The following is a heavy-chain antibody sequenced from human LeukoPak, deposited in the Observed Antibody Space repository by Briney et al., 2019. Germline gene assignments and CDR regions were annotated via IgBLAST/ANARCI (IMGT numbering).Heavy chain of an antibody. J-gene: IGHJ4*02. V-gene: IGHV4-39*01. D-gene: IGHD3-10*01. CDR1: GGSISSSSYY. CDR3: AGTLNYYGSGSDFPYFDY. CDR2: IYYSGST. Sequence: SETLSLTCTVSGGSISSSSYYRGWIRQPPGKGLEWIGSIYYSGSTYYNPSLKSRVTISVDTSKNQFSLKLSSVTAADTAVYYCAGTLNYYGSGSDFPYFDYWGQGTLVTVSS.